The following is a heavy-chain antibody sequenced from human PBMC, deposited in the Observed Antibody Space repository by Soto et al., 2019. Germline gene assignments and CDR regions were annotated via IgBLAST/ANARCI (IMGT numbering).Heavy chain of an antibody. J-gene: IGHJ5*02. V-gene: IGHV2-5*02. Sequence: QITLKESGPTLVKPTQTLTLTCTFSGFSLSTSGVGVGWIRQPPGKALEWLALIYWDDDKRYSPSLKSRLTITKDTSKNQVVLTMTNMDPVDTATYYCAHLSIMEHDYGDYVNGGYYPNWFDPWGQGTLVTVSS. CDR1: GFSLSTSGVG. D-gene: IGHD4-17*01. CDR3: AHLSIMEHDYGDYVNGGYYPNWFDP. CDR2: IYWDDDK.